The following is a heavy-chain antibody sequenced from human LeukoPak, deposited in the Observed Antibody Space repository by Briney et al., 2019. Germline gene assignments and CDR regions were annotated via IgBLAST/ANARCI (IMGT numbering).Heavy chain of an antibody. Sequence: SETLSLTCTVSGGSISSYYWSWIRQPPGKGLEWIGYVQYNGNTNYNPSLKSRVTISVDTSKNQFSLKLSSVTAADTAVYYCARGSHLAAFDIWGQGTMVSVSS. CDR3: ARGSHLAAFDI. V-gene: IGHV4-59*01. J-gene: IGHJ3*02. CDR1: GGSISSYY. CDR2: VQYNGNT.